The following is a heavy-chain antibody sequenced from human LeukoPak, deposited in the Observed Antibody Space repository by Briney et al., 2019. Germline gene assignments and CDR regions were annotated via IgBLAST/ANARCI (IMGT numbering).Heavy chain of an antibody. CDR3: ARAGGTYYGIAFDI. CDR1: GFTFSSYW. CDR2: IKQDGSEK. D-gene: IGHD1-26*01. Sequence: GGSLRLSCAASGFTFSSYWMSWVRQAPGKGLEWVANIKQDGSEKYYVASVKGRFTISRDSAKNSLYLQMNSLRAEDTAVYYCARAGGTYYGIAFDIWGQGTMVTVSS. J-gene: IGHJ3*02. V-gene: IGHV3-7*01.